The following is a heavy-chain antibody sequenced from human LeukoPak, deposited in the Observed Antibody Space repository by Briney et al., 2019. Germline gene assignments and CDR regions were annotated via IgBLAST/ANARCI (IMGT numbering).Heavy chain of an antibody. D-gene: IGHD2-2*01. Sequence: GGSLRLSCAASGFTFSSYAMSWVRQAPGKGLEWVSHISGSGGNTYYADSVKGRFTISRDNSKNTLFLQMNSLRAEDTAVYYCAKRGSYCSGTTCYGYWGQGTLVTVSS. V-gene: IGHV3-23*01. CDR2: ISGSGGNT. J-gene: IGHJ4*02. CDR3: AKRGSYCSGTTCYGY. CDR1: GFTFSSYA.